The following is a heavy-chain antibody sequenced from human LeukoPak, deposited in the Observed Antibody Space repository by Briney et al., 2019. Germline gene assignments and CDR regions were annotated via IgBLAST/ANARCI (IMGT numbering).Heavy chain of an antibody. J-gene: IGHJ5*02. CDR2: INPSGGST. CDR1: GHTFTSYY. D-gene: IGHD6-6*01. V-gene: IGHV1-46*01. CDR3: ARGGIAARRSLDWFDP. Sequence: GASVKVSCKASGHTFTSYYLHWVRQAPGQGLEWMGIINPSGGSTNYAQKFQGRVTMTRDTSTSTVYMELSSLRSDDTAVYYCARGGIAARRSLDWFDPWGQGTLVTVSS.